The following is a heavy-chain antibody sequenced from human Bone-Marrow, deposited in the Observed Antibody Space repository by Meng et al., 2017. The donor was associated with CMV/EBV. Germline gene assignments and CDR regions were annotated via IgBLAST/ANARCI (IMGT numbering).Heavy chain of an antibody. CDR2: IREDGGEK. CDR3: ARVVGGLSPNGDY. D-gene: IGHD3-16*01. CDR1: GFTFSIYW. J-gene: IGHJ4*02. V-gene: IGHV3-7*01. Sequence: GGSLRLSCVASGFTFSIYWMSWVRQAPGKGLEWVASIREDGGEKYYVDSVKGRFTISRDNAKNSLFLQMNSLRAEDTAVYWCARVVGGLSPNGDYWGQVTLVTVSS.